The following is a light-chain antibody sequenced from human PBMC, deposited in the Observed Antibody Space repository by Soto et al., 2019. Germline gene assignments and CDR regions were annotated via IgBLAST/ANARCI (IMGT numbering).Light chain of an antibody. CDR2: ATS. V-gene: IGKV3-20*01. J-gene: IGKJ1*01. CDR1: QSVSSSQ. Sequence: IVLTQSPDSLSLSPGERATLSCRASQSVSSSQLVWYQQKPGQATRLLIYATSSRATGIPDRFSGSGAGTDFPLTVSELETEDFAVYYCQHYANSVWTFGQGTKVEIK. CDR3: QHYANSVWT.